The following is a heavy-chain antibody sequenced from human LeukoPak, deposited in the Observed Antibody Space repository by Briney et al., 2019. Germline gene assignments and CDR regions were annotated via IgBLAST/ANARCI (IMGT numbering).Heavy chain of an antibody. D-gene: IGHD1-26*01. Sequence: GESLKISCKGSGYTFTSYYMHWVRQAPGQGLEWMGIINPSGGSTSYAQKFQGRVTMTRDTSTSTVYMELSSLRSEDTAVYYCASGTPSGGYGNFDYWGQGTLVTVSS. CDR3: ASGTPSGGYGNFDY. CDR1: GYTFTSYY. V-gene: IGHV1-46*01. J-gene: IGHJ4*02. CDR2: INPSGGST.